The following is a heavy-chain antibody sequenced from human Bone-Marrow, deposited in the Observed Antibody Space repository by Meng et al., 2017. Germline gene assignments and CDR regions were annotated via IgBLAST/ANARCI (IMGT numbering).Heavy chain of an antibody. J-gene: IGHJ6*02. V-gene: IGHV3-21*01. CDR1: GFTFSSYW. CDR2: ISSSSSYI. D-gene: IGHD3-3*01. Sequence: GGSLRLSCAASGFTFSSYWMSWVRQAPGKGLEWVSSISSSSSYIYYADSVKGRFTISRDNAKNSLYLQMNSLRAEDTAVYYCARQYDFWSGYSPNYYYYGMDVWGQGTTVTVSS. CDR3: ARQYDFWSGYSPNYYYYGMDV.